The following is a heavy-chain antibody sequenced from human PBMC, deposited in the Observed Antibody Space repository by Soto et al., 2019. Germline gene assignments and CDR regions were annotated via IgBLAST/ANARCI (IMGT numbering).Heavy chain of an antibody. Sequence: QEQLVESGGGLVKPGGSLRLSCPASGFTFSDHYMSWIRQAPGKGLEWVSYISSSSSYTNYADSVKGRFTISRDNAKNSLFLQMNSLRAEDTAVYYCARDPHYSSYEGGMDVWGQGTTVTVSS. D-gene: IGHD4-4*01. CDR2: ISSSSSYT. CDR1: GFTFSDHY. V-gene: IGHV3-11*06. J-gene: IGHJ6*02. CDR3: ARDPHYSSYEGGMDV.